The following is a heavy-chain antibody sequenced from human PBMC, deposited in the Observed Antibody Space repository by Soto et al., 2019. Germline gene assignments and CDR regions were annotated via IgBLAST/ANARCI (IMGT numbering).Heavy chain of an antibody. CDR1: GSFIR. CDR2: IYNSGRY. D-gene: IGHD1-1*01. CDR3: ARTLPNRQLFDS. V-gene: IGHV4-59*01. Sequence: TETLSHTCTVSGSFIRGWIRQSPDKGLEWIGYIYNSGRYNYNPSLESRLTISIDTSKNQFSLRLASVTAADTAVYYCARTLPNRQLFDSWSQGTLVTSPQ. J-gene: IGHJ4*02.